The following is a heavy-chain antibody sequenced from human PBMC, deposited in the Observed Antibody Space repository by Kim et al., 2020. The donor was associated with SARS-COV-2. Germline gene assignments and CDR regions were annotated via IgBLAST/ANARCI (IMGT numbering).Heavy chain of an antibody. J-gene: IGHJ6*02. D-gene: IGHD2-15*01. Sequence: GGSLRLSCAASGFSFSGYWMTWARQAPGKGLEWVAHIKEDGSQKYYEDSVKGRFAISKDNAKNSLYLQMNSLRAEDTAIYYCTGLHYYAMDMWGQGTSVTVSS. CDR3: TGLHYYAMDM. CDR1: GFSFSGYW. V-gene: IGHV3-7*01. CDR2: IKEDGSQK.